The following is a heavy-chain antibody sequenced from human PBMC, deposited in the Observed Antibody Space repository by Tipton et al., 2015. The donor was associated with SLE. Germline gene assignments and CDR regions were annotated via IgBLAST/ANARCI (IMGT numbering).Heavy chain of an antibody. Sequence: TLSLTCAVSGGSISSGGYSWSWIRQPPGKGLEWIGYIYHSGSTYYNPSLKSRVTISVDTSKNQFSLKLSSVTAADTAVYYCARYITIFGVVMVYWGQGTLVTVSS. J-gene: IGHJ4*02. CDR3: ARYITIFGVVMVY. CDR2: IYHSGST. V-gene: IGHV4-30-2*01. CDR1: GGSISSGGYS. D-gene: IGHD3-3*01.